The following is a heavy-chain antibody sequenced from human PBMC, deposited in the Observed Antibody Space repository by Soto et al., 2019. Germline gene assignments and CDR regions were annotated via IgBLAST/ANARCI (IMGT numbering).Heavy chain of an antibody. CDR1: GFTFSSYA. J-gene: IGHJ4*02. V-gene: IGHV3-23*01. Sequence: EVQLLESGGGLVQPGGSLRLSCAASGFTFSSYAMSWVRQAPGKGLEWVSVISGSGDSTYYADSVKGRFTIARDNSKNTLYLQMNSLRAEDTAIYYCAKRGSGSQFDYWGQGTLVTVSS. D-gene: IGHD1-26*01. CDR3: AKRGSGSQFDY. CDR2: ISGSGDST.